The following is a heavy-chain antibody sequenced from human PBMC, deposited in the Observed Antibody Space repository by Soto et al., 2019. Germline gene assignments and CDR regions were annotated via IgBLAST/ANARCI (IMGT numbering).Heavy chain of an antibody. CDR3: VRDIVVVVAATSYYYGMDV. J-gene: IGHJ6*02. CDR1: GGSISSGDYY. V-gene: IGHV4-30-4*01. D-gene: IGHD2-15*01. CDR2: IYYSGST. Sequence: QVQLQESGPGLVKPSQTLSLTCTVSGGSISSGDYYWSWIRQPPGKGLEWIGYIYYSGSTYYNPSIKSRVTISVDTSKNQFSLKLSSVTAADTAVYYCVRDIVVVVAATSYYYGMDVWGQGTTVTVSS.